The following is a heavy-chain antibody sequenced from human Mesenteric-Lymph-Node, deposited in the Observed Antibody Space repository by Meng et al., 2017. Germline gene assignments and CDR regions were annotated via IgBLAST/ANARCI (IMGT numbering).Heavy chain of an antibody. CDR2: ISSSSSCI. Sequence: EVQLVESGGGLVKPGWSLRLSCAASGFTFSSYSMNWVRQAPGKGLEWVSSISSSSSCIYYADSVKGRFTISRDNAKNSLYLQMNSLRAEDTAVYYCARNVRLRDGYNSNYWGQGTLVTVSS. J-gene: IGHJ4*02. CDR3: ARNVRLRDGYNSNY. CDR1: GFTFSSYS. V-gene: IGHV3-21*01. D-gene: IGHD5-24*01.